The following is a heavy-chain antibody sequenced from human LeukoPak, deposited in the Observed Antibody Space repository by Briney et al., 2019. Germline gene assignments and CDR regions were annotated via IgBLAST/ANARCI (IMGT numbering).Heavy chain of an antibody. D-gene: IGHD3-10*01. Sequence: SVKVSCKASGGTFRRYAISWVRQAPGQGLEWMGKIIPMFGTANYARKLQGRITITADKSTTTVYMELSSLRSEDAAVYYCARDYYDSGSYDAFDVWGQGTMVTVSS. J-gene: IGHJ3*01. CDR3: ARDYYDSGSYDAFDV. CDR2: IIPMFGTA. CDR1: GGTFRRYA. V-gene: IGHV1-69*06.